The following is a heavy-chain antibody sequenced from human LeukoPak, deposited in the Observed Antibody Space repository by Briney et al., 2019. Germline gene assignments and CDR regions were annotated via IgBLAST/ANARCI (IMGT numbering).Heavy chain of an antibody. D-gene: IGHD6-13*01. CDR1: GYTLTSYG. CDR3: ARGSSLVLKGTFDY. CDR2: ISAYNGNT. J-gene: IGHJ4*02. V-gene: IGHV1-18*01. Sequence: ASVKVSCKASGYTLTSYGISWVRQAPGQGLEWMGWISAYNGNTNYAQKLQGRVTMTTDTSTSTAYMELRSLRSDDTAVYYCARGSSLVLKGTFDYWGQGTLVTVSS.